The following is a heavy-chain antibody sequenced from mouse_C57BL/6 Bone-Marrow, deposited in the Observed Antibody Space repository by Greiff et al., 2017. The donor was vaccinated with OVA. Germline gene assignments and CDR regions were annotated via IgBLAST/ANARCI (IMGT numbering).Heavy chain of an antibody. D-gene: IGHD1-1*01. Sequence: QVQLQQSGPELVKPGASVKISCKASGYAFSSSWMNWVKQRPGKGLEWIGRIYPGDGDTNYNGKFKGKATLTADKSSSTAYMQLSSLTSEDSAVYFCARVRGTTVVAHFDYWGQGTTLTVSS. CDR2: IYPGDGDT. V-gene: IGHV1-82*01. CDR1: GYAFSSSW. CDR3: ARVRGTTVVAHFDY. J-gene: IGHJ2*01.